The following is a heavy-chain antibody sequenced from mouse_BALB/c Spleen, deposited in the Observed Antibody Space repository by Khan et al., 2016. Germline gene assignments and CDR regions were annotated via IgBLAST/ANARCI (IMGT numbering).Heavy chain of an antibody. D-gene: IGHD1-3*01. V-gene: IGHV9-3-1*01. Sequence: QIQLVQSGPELKKPGETVKKKCKASEYTFTNYGMNWVKQAPGKGLKWMGWINTYTGEPTYTADFKGRFAFSLETSASTAYLQIINLKNADTATYFSARSGDNYDFDYWGQGTTLTVSS. CDR1: EYTFTNYG. CDR2: INTYTGEP. CDR3: ARSGDNYDFDY. J-gene: IGHJ2*01.